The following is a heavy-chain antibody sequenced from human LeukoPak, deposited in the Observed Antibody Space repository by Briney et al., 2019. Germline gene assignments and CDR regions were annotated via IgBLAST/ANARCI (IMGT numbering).Heavy chain of an antibody. D-gene: IGHD3-10*01. V-gene: IGHV4-39*07. Sequence: SETLSLTCTVAGGSISSNSYYWGWIRQPPGKGLEWIGTIYYSGSTYYNSSLKSRVTMSVDKSKNQFSLKLSSVTAADTAVYYCAGSPWFGDPAGYWGQGTLVTVSS. CDR3: AGSPWFGDPAGY. J-gene: IGHJ4*02. CDR1: GGSISSNSYY. CDR2: IYYSGST.